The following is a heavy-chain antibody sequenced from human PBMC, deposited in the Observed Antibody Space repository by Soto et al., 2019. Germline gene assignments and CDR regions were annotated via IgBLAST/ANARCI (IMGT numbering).Heavy chain of an antibody. CDR2: IYSGGST. CDR3: ARLYTDNYYYYYGMDV. Sequence: PVGSLRLSCAASGFTVSSNYMSWVRQAPGKGLEWVSVIYSGGSTYYADSVKGRFTISRDNSKNTLYLQMNSLRAEDTAVYYCARLYTDNYYYYYGMDVWGQGTTVTVSS. D-gene: IGHD2-2*02. V-gene: IGHV3-53*01. CDR1: GFTVSSNY. J-gene: IGHJ6*02.